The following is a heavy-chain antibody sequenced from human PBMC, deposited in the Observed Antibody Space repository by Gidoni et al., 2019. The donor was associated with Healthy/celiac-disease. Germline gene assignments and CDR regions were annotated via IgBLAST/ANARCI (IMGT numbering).Heavy chain of an antibody. CDR3: ASQAYDSSGYYLGYYFDY. Sequence: QVQLVQSGGGVVQPGRSLRLSCAASGFTFSSSGMHWVRQAPGKGLEWVAVISYDGSNKYYADSVKGRFTISRDNSKNTLYLQMNSLRAEDTAVYYCASQAYDSSGYYLGYYFDYWGQGTLVTVSS. D-gene: IGHD3-22*01. CDR1: GFTFSSSG. CDR2: ISYDGSNK. J-gene: IGHJ4*02. V-gene: IGHV3-30*03.